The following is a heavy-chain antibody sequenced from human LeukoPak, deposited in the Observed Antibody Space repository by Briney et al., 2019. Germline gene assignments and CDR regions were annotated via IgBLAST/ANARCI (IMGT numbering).Heavy chain of an antibody. J-gene: IGHJ6*02. V-gene: IGHV1-69*04. Sequence: SVKVSCKASGGTFSSYAISWARQAPGQGLEWKGRIIPILGIANYAQKFQGRVTITADKSTSTAYMELSSLRSEDTAVYYCASLGYCSGGSCYKRLSDYYYGMDVWGQGTTVIVSS. CDR2: IIPILGIA. CDR1: GGTFSSYA. CDR3: ASLGYCSGGSCYKRLSDYYYGMDV. D-gene: IGHD2-15*01.